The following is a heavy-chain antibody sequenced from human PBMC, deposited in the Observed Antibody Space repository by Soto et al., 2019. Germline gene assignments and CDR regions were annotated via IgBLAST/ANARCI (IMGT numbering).Heavy chain of an antibody. CDR1: AFTFSNYW. J-gene: IGHJ3*02. V-gene: IGHV3-7*01. D-gene: IGHD2-15*01. Sequence: GGSLRLSCAASAFTFSNYWMTWVRPAAGKGLEWVANIKADGSEKHYVDSVRGRFTISRDNAKNSLFLQMNSLRAEDTAIYYCARDSGESSGSIWYDSLDIWGQGTMVTVSS. CDR2: IKADGSEK. CDR3: ARDSGESSGSIWYDSLDI.